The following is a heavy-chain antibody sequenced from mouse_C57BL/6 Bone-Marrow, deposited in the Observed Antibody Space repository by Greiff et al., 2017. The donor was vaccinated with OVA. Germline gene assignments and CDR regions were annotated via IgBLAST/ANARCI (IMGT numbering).Heavy chain of an antibody. Sequence: DVQLQESVAELVRPGASVKLSCTASGFNIKNTYMHWVKQRPEQGLEWIGRIDPANGNTKYAPKFQGKATITADTSSNTAYLQLSSLTSEDTAIYYCASGSGYVDYAMDYWGQGTSVTVSS. V-gene: IGHV14-3*01. CDR1: GFNIKNTY. D-gene: IGHD3-2*02. CDR3: ASGSGYVDYAMDY. J-gene: IGHJ4*01. CDR2: IDPANGNT.